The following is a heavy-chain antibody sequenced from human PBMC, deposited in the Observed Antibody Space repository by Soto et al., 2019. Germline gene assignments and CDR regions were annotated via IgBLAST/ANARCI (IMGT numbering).Heavy chain of an antibody. CDR2: TNPNNGGT. D-gene: IGHD3-10*01. Sequence: ASVKVSCKTSGYIFTGYQIHWVRQAPGQGLEWLGRTNPNNGGTKYALKFQGGATMTRDTSSATAYMELSRLTSDDTAVYDCARSIGAPDLPDLYYCRDLWGQGTTVT. CDR1: GYIFTGYQ. CDR3: ARSIGAPDLPDLYYCRDL. V-gene: IGHV1-2*06. J-gene: IGHJ6*02.